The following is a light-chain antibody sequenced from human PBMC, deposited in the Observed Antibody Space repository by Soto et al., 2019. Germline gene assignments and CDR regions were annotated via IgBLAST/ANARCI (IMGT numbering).Light chain of an antibody. Sequence: QSVLTQPPSASGSPGQSVTISCTGSRSDVGDYKYVSWYQQYPGKAPKLIIYEVNRRPSGVPDRFSGSKSDNAASLTVSGLQAEDEADYYCYSYVGSSYVFGSGTKVTVL. J-gene: IGLJ1*01. CDR3: YSYVGSSYV. CDR1: RSDVGDYKY. CDR2: EVN. V-gene: IGLV2-8*01.